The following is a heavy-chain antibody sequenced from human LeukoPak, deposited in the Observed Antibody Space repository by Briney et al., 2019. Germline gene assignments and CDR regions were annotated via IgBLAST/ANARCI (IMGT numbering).Heavy chain of an antibody. CDR1: GFTFGSYA. Sequence: GGSLRLSCAASGFTFGSYAMSWVRQAPGKGLEWVSAISGSGGSTYYADSVKGRFTISGDNSKNTLYLQMNSLRAEDTAVYYCANLDHRLRFLEWHRPDYWGQGTLVTVSS. CDR2: ISGSGGST. CDR3: ANLDHRLRFLEWHRPDY. J-gene: IGHJ4*02. D-gene: IGHD3-3*01. V-gene: IGHV3-23*01.